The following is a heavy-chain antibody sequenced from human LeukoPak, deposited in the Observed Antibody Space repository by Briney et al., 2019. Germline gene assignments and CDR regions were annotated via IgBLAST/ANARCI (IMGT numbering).Heavy chain of an antibody. CDR2: IYTGGNS. J-gene: IGHJ3*02. CDR1: GFTFSSYS. V-gene: IGHV3-53*01. CDR3: ARGGRGSAAVVAPRSFDI. D-gene: IGHD3-22*01. Sequence: PGGSLRLSCAASGFTFSSYSMKWVRQAPGKGLEWVSVIYTGGNSYYAGSVQGRFIISRDISKNTLYLQMNSLRAEDSALYYCARGGRGSAAVVAPRSFDIWGQGTMVTVSS.